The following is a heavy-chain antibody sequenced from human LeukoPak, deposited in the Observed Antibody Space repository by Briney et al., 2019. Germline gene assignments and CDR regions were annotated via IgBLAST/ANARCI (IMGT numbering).Heavy chain of an antibody. D-gene: IGHD2-2*02. V-gene: IGHV3-74*01. Sequence: GGSLRLSCAASGFTFSDYWMHWVRQAPGKGLVWVSRISSDGSRVIYADSVKGRFTISRDNSKNTLYLQMNSLRAEDTAVYYCAKGYCSSTSCYTLGYYFDYWGQGTLVTVSS. J-gene: IGHJ4*02. CDR1: GFTFSDYW. CDR2: ISSDGSRV. CDR3: AKGYCSSTSCYTLGYYFDY.